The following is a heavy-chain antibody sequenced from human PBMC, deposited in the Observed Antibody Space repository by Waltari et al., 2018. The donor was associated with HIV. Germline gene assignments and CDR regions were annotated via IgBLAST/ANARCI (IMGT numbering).Heavy chain of an antibody. CDR2: IYHGGNT. V-gene: IGHV4-38-2*01. J-gene: IGHJ4*02. CDR3: ASAFIEYFDY. Sequence: QVQLPESGPGLVKPSETLSLTCVVPDYSLSSGYYWGGIRQPPGKGLEWIGNIYHGGNTYYNPSLMSRVTISVDTSKNQFSLRLSSVTAADTAVYYCASAFIEYFDYWGQGTLVTVSS. D-gene: IGHD3-16*02. CDR1: DYSLSSGYY.